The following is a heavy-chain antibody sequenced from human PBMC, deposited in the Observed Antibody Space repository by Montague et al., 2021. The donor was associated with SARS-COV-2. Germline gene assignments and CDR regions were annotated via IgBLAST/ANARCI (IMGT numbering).Heavy chain of an antibody. J-gene: IGHJ4*02. CDR2: IYYSGST. D-gene: IGHD3-22*01. Sequence: TLSLTCTVSGGSISSGGYYWSWIRQHPGKGLEWIGYIYYSGSTYYNPSLKSRVTMSVDTSKNQFPLKLSSVTAADTAVYYCARVRITMIIVVTSFDYWGQGTLVTVSS. CDR3: ARVRITMIIVVTSFDY. V-gene: IGHV4-31*03. CDR1: GGSISSGGYY.